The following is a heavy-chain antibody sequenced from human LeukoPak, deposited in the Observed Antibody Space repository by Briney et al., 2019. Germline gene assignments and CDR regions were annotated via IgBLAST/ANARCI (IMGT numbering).Heavy chain of an antibody. CDR3: ARVVLRSLHFDY. D-gene: IGHD2-8*01. J-gene: IGHJ4*02. CDR1: GFTFSTFS. V-gene: IGHV3-21*01. CDR2: ISSGSTYT. Sequence: GGSLRLSCAVSGFTFSTFSMNWVRQAPGKGLEWVSSISSGSTYTYYADSVKGRFTISRDNAKNSLYLQMNSLRAEDTAVYYCARVVLRSLHFDYWGQGTLVTVSS.